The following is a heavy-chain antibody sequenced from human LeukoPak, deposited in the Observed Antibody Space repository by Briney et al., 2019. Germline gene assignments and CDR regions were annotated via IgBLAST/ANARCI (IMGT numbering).Heavy chain of an antibody. CDR3: VRSPVRGYYFDF. CDR2: IYHSGNT. Sequence: SETLSLTCTVSGDSISSDTYSWHWIRQHPGKGLEWIGYIYHSGNTYYNPSLKSRVTISVDTSKRQLFLNLNSVTAADTAIYHCVRSPVRGYYFDFWGQGALVTVPS. D-gene: IGHD2-15*01. V-gene: IGHV4-31*03. J-gene: IGHJ4*02. CDR1: GDSISSDTYS.